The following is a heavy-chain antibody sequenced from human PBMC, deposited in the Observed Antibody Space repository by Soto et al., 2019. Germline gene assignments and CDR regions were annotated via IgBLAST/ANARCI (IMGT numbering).Heavy chain of an antibody. CDR2: INSDGSST. J-gene: IGHJ4*02. CDR3: VRTSLVVAAATREDY. CDR1: GFTFSSYW. D-gene: IGHD2-15*01. V-gene: IGHV3-74*01. Sequence: EVQLVESGGGLVQPGESLRLSCAASGFTFSSYWMHWVRQAPGKGLVWVSRINSDGSSTSYAGSVKGRFTISRDNAKTTLYFQVNSLRAEDTAVYYCVRTSLVVAAATREDYWGQGTLVTVSS.